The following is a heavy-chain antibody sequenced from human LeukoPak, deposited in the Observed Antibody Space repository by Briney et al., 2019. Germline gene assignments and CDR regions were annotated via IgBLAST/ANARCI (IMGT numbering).Heavy chain of an antibody. V-gene: IGHV3-11*04. CDR3: AREESYYYDSSGYYDY. J-gene: IGHJ4*02. CDR2: ISSSGSTI. CDR1: GFTFDDYG. Sequence: GGSLRLSCAASGFTFDDYGMSWVRQAPGKGLEWVSYISSSGSTIYYADSVKGRFTISRDNAKNSLYLQMNSLRAEDTAVYYCAREESYYYDSSGYYDYWGQGTLVTVSS. D-gene: IGHD3-22*01.